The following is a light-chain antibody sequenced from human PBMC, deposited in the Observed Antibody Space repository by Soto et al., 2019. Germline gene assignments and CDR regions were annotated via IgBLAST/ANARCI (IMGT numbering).Light chain of an antibody. CDR2: EGS. Sequence: LTQPASVSGSPGQSITISCTGTSSDVGSYNLVSWYQQHPGKAPKLMIYEGSKRPSGVSNRFSGSKSGNTASLTISGLQAEDEADYYCCSYAGSSTLAYVFGTGTKVTVL. V-gene: IGLV2-23*01. CDR1: SSDVGSYNL. CDR3: CSYAGSSTLAYV. J-gene: IGLJ1*01.